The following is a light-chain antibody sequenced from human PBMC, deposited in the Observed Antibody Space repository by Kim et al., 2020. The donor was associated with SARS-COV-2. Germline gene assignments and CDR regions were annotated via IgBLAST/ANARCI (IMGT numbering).Light chain of an antibody. CDR1: SSDVGGYNY. CDR2: EVI. Sequence: QSALTQPPSASGSPGQSVTISCTGTSSDVGGYNYVSWYQQHPGKAPTLMIYEVIKRPSGVPDRFSGSKSGNTASLTVSGLQAEDEADYYCTSYAGSNNLLFGGGTQLTVL. CDR3: TSYAGSNNLL. V-gene: IGLV2-8*01. J-gene: IGLJ2*01.